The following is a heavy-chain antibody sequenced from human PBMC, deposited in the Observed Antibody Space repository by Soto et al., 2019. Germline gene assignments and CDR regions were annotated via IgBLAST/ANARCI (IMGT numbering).Heavy chain of an antibody. D-gene: IGHD4-4*01. V-gene: IGHV3-72*01. CDR3: ARGNRAFDY. CDR2: IRNKANSYTT. J-gene: IGHJ4*02. CDR1: GFTFSDHY. Sequence: EVQLVESGGGLVQPGGSLRVSYAASGFTFSDHYMDWVRQAPGKGLEWVGRIRNKANSYTTEYAASVKGRFTISRDDSKNSLYLQMNSLKTEDTAVYYCARGNRAFDYWGQGTLVTVSS.